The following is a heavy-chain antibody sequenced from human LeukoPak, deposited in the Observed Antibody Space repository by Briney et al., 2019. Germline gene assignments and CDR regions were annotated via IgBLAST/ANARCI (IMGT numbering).Heavy chain of an antibody. Sequence: ASVKVSCKTSGYTFTDYYIHWVRQAPGQGLEWMGWINPDSGYTNYAQKFQGRVTMTRDTSISTAYMELSSLRSEDTAVYYCARADYGDYVFDPWGQGTLLTVSS. D-gene: IGHD4-17*01. CDR3: ARADYGDYVFDP. CDR2: INPDSGYT. V-gene: IGHV1-2*02. CDR1: GYTFTDYY. J-gene: IGHJ5*02.